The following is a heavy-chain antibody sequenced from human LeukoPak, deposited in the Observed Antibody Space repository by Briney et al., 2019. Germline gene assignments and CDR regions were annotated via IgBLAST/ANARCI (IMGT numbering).Heavy chain of an antibody. CDR2: INSDGSST. V-gene: IGHV3-74*01. CDR1: GSTFSSYW. CDR3: ARVSYYYGSGSYRPTAVYYFDY. Sequence: PGGSLRLSCAASGSTFSSYWMHWVRQAPGKGLVWVSRINSDGSSTSYADSVKGRFTISRDNAKNTLYLQMNSLRAEDTAVYYCARVSYYYGSGSYRPTAVYYFDYWGQGTLVTVSS. J-gene: IGHJ4*02. D-gene: IGHD3-10*01.